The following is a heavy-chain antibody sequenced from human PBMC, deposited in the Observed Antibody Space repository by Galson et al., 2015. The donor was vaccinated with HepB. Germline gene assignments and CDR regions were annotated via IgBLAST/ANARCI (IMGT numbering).Heavy chain of an antibody. D-gene: IGHD4-17*01. CDR2: ISGSGGST. CDR3: AKCLTTVTLRGWQYYFDY. V-gene: IGHV3-23*01. CDR1: GFTFRSYA. Sequence: SLRLSCAASGFTFRSYAMSWVRQAPGKGLEWVSAISGSGGSTYYADSVKGRFTISRDNSKNTLYLQMNSLRAEDTAVYYCAKCLTTVTLRGWQYYFDYWGQGTLVTVSS. J-gene: IGHJ4*02.